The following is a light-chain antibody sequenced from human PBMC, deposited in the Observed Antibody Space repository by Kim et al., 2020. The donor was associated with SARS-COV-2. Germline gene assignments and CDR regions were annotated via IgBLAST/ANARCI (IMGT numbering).Light chain of an antibody. J-gene: IGLJ2*01. CDR3: SSYAGSNIVV. V-gene: IGLV2-8*01. CDR2: EIN. Sequence: QSALTQPPSASGSPGQSVTISCTGTSSDVGSSNYVSWYQQHPGKAPKLMIYEINERPSGVPDRFSGSKSGNTASLTVSGLQSEDEADYYCSSYAGSNIVVFGGGTQLTVL. CDR1: SSDVGSSNY.